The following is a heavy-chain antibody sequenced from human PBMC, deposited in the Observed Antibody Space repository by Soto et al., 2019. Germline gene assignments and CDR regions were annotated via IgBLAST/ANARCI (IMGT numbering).Heavy chain of an antibody. V-gene: IGHV3-7*01. CDR1: GFTFSSYW. D-gene: IGHD2-15*01. CDR2: IKQDGSEK. Sequence: PGGSLRLSCAASGFTFSSYWMSWVRQAPGKGLEWVANIKQDGSEKYYVDSVKGRFTISRDNAKNSLYLQMNSLRAEDTAVYYCARNRYLDSCYYDYWGQGTLVTVSS. J-gene: IGHJ4*02. CDR3: ARNRYLDSCYYDY.